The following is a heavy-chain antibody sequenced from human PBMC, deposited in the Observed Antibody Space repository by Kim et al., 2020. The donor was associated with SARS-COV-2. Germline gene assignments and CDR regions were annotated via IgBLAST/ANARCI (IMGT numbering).Heavy chain of an antibody. J-gene: IGHJ4*02. Sequence: TRYSSSFQGQVTISVDKSISTAYLQWSSLKASDTAMYYCVRHRTDVPNDYWGQGTLVTVSS. V-gene: IGHV5-51*01. CDR2: T. CDR3: VRHRTDVPNDY. D-gene: IGHD2-2*01.